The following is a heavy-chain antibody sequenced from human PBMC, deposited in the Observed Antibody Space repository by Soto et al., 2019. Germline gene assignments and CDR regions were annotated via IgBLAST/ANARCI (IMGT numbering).Heavy chain of an antibody. J-gene: IGHJ4*02. D-gene: IGHD3-9*01. V-gene: IGHV4-4*02. CDR2: IYHSGST. CDR3: ARSITFDWLFFDC. Sequence: PSETLSLTCAVSGASISRSNWWSWVRQPPGKGLEWIGEIYHSGSTNYNPSLESRVTISVDKSRNQFSLKLSSVTAADTAVYYCARSITFDWLFFDCWGQGTLVTVSS. CDR1: GASISRSNW.